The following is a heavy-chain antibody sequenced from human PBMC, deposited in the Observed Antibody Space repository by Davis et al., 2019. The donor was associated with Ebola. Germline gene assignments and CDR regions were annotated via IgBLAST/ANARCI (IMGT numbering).Heavy chain of an antibody. J-gene: IGHJ4*02. D-gene: IGHD3-16*01. V-gene: IGHV5-51*01. CDR3: VRLTCSTVSCYALDY. Sequence: KVSCKGSGFTFTNYWIGWVRQMPGKGLEWMGIIYVGDSDTRYSPSFEGQVTISVDKSISTAYLQWNSLKASDTAMYYCVRLTCSTVSCYALDYWGQGSLVTVSS. CDR2: IYVGDSDT. CDR1: GFTFTNYW.